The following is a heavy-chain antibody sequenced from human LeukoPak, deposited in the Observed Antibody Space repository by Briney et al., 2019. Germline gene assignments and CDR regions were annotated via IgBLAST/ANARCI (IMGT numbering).Heavy chain of an antibody. CDR3: ARLTYYGSGSYSEPPDY. CDR2: ISPSDSDT. CDR1: GYTFTNYW. J-gene: IGHJ4*02. D-gene: IGHD3-10*01. Sequence: GESLKISCKGSGYTFTNYWIGWVRQMPGKGLQWMAIISPSDSDTRYSPSFQGQVAISADKSINTAYLQWSSLKASDTAMYYCARLTYYGSGSYSEPPDYWGQRTLVTVSS. V-gene: IGHV5-51*01.